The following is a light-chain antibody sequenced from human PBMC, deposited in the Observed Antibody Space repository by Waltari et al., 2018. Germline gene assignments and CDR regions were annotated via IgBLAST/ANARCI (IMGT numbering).Light chain of an antibody. V-gene: IGLV2-14*01. J-gene: IGLJ2*01. CDR2: EVS. Sequence: QSALTQPASVSGSPGQSITISCTGTRRDVGAYNYVSWYQQHPGRAPKLMIYEVSKRPSGVSNRFSGSKSGNTASLTISGLQAEDEADYYCNSYTSSSTLVFGGGTKLTVL. CDR1: RRDVGAYNY. CDR3: NSYTSSSTLV.